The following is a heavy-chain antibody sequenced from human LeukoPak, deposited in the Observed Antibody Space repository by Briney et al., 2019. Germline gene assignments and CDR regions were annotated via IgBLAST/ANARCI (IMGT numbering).Heavy chain of an antibody. CDR3: AEDLYSNYGPADY. Sequence: PGGSLRLSCAASGFTFSSYAMHWVRQAPGKGLEWVAVISYDGSNKYYADSVKGRFTISRDNSKNTLFLQMNSLRDEDTAVYYCAEDLYSNYGPADYWGQGNLVTVSS. CDR1: GFTFSSYA. J-gene: IGHJ4*02. D-gene: IGHD4-11*01. CDR2: ISYDGSNK. V-gene: IGHV3-30-3*01.